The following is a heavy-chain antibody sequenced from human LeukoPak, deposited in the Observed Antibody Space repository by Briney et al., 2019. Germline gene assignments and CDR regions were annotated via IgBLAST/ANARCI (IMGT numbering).Heavy chain of an antibody. J-gene: IGHJ5*02. Sequence: ASVKVSCKASGGTFSSYAISWVRQAPGQGLEWMGGIIPIFGTANYAPKFQGRVTITADKSTSTAYMELSSLRSEDTAVYYCARDPRDILTGRNWFDPWGQGTLVTVSS. D-gene: IGHD3-9*01. V-gene: IGHV1-69*06. CDR2: IIPIFGTA. CDR3: ARDPRDILTGRNWFDP. CDR1: GGTFSSYA.